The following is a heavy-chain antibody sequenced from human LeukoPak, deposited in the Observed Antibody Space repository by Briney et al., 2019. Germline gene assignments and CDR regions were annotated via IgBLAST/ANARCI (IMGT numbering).Heavy chain of an antibody. J-gene: IGHJ4*02. V-gene: IGHV3-48*01. Sequence: WGSLRLSCAASGFTFSTYHMNGVRQTPGKGLEWVSYIDPDSRNIFYADSVKGRFTLSRDNAKSSLYLQMNSLRVEDTAVYYCLRSVDFWGQGTLVTVSP. CDR1: GFTFSTYH. CDR3: LRSVDF. CDR2: IDPDSRNI.